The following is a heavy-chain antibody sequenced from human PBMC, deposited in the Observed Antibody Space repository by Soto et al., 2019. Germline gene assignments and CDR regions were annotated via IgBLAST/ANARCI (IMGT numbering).Heavy chain of an antibody. J-gene: IGHJ5*02. CDR3: AAARSSSWYDDNWFDP. CDR2: INPSGGST. Sequence: ASVKVSCKASGYTFTSYYMHWVRQAPGQGLEWMGIINPSGGSTSYAQKFQGRVTMTRDTSTSTVYMELSSLRSEDTAVYYCAAARSSSWYDDNWFDPWGQGTLVTVSS. CDR1: GYTFTSYY. D-gene: IGHD6-13*01. V-gene: IGHV1-46*01.